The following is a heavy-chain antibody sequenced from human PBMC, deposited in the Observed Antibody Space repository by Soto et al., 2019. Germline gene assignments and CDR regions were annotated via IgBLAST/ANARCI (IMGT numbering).Heavy chain of an antibody. CDR3: AIGPRFGIVVVVAACPYFDF. J-gene: IGHJ4*02. Sequence: PGGSLRLSCAASGFTFSSYAMSWVRQAPGKGQKWVSAISGSGGSTYYADSVKGRFTISRDNSKKTQYLQMNSLRAEDTAVYYCAIGPRFGIVVVVAACPYFDFWGQGTLVTVSS. CDR1: GFTFSSYA. D-gene: IGHD2-15*01. V-gene: IGHV3-23*01. CDR2: ISGSGGST.